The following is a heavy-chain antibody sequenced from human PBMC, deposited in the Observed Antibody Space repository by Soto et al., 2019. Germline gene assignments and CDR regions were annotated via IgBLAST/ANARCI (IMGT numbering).Heavy chain of an antibody. CDR3: ARASSSGSYFDY. J-gene: IGHJ4*02. CDR2: ISSSSNYM. D-gene: IGHD6-6*01. CDR1: GFTCRSFS. Sequence: PGGSLRLSCAASGFTCRSFSMNWVRQAPGEGLEWVSSISSSSNYMYYADSLKGRFTISRDNAKDSLFLQMHSLRAEDTAVYYCARASSSGSYFDYWGQGTLVTVSS. V-gene: IGHV3-21*01.